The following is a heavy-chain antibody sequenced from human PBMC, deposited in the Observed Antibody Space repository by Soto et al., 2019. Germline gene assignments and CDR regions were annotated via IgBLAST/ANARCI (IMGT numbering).Heavy chain of an antibody. CDR2: ISYDGSNK. Sequence: SLRLSCAASGFTFSSYGMHWVRQAPGKGLEWVAVISYDGSNKYYADSVKGRFTISRDNSKNTLYLQMNSLRAEDTAVYYCAKDVITMVRGVIYYYYGMDVWGQGTTVTVSS. D-gene: IGHD3-10*01. V-gene: IGHV3-30*18. J-gene: IGHJ6*02. CDR3: AKDVITMVRGVIYYYYGMDV. CDR1: GFTFSSYG.